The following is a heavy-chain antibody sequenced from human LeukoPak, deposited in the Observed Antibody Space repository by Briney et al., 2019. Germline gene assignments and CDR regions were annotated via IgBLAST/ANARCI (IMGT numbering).Heavy chain of an antibody. V-gene: IGHV3-23*01. J-gene: IGHJ4*02. Sequence: GGSLRLSCTASGFTFSSHAMSWVRQAPGKGLEWVSALSGSGGNTYYTDSVKGRFTISRDNSKNTLYLQMNSLNAGDTAKYYCAKVASLCTSTSCVRGGFDYWGQGTLVTVSS. CDR2: LSGSGGNT. CDR3: AKVASLCTSTSCVRGGFDY. CDR1: GFTFSSHA. D-gene: IGHD2-2*01.